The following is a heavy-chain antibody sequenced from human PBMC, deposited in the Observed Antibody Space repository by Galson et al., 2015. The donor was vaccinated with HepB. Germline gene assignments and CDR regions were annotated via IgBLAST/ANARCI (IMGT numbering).Heavy chain of an antibody. CDR3: AKDSSSSYYYYGMDV. J-gene: IGHJ6*02. V-gene: IGHV3-9*01. CDR1: GFTFSGYG. CDR2: ISWNSGSI. Sequence: SLRLSCAASGFTFSGYGMHWVRQAPGKGLEWVAGISWNSGSIGYADSVKGRFTISRDDAKNSLYLQMNSLRAEDTALYYCAKDSSSSYYYYGMDVWGQGTTVTVSS. D-gene: IGHD6-13*01.